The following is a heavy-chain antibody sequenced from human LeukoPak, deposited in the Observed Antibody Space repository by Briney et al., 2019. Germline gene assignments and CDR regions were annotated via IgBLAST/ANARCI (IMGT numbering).Heavy chain of an antibody. CDR2: IKQDGSEK. Sequence: PGGSLRLSCAASGFTFSSYWMSWVRQAPGKGLEWVANIKQDGSEKYYVDSVKGRFTISRDNAKNSLYLQMNSLRAEDTAVYYCAREAEGLYQLLEEGYYYYYMDVWGKGTTVTVSS. D-gene: IGHD2-2*01. CDR3: AREAEGLYQLLEEGYYYYYMDV. V-gene: IGHV3-7*01. CDR1: GFTFSSYW. J-gene: IGHJ6*03.